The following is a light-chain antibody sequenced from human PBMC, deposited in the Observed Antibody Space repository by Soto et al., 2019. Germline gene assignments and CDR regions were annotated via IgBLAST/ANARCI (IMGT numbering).Light chain of an antibody. CDR1: QSVSSN. V-gene: IGKV3-15*01. CDR3: QQYGSSPRT. J-gene: IGKJ1*01. CDR2: GAS. Sequence: EIVMTQSPGTLSVSPGERATLSCRAIQSVSSNLAWYQQKPGQAPRLLIYGASTRATGIPARFSGSGSGTDFTLTISRLEPEDFAVYYCQQYGSSPRTFGQGTKVDI.